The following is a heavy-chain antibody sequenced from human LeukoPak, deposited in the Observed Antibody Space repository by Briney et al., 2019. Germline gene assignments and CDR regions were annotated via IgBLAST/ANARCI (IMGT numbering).Heavy chain of an antibody. CDR3: ARDWCSGGSCYRGD. V-gene: IGHV3-74*01. Sequence: GGSLRLSCAASGFTFSSYWMHWVRQAPGKGLVWVSRINTDGSTTNYADSVKGRFTISRDNAKNTLYLQMSSLRAEGTAVYYCARDWCSGGSCYRGDWGQGTLVTVSS. CDR2: INTDGSTT. J-gene: IGHJ4*02. D-gene: IGHD2-15*01. CDR1: GFTFSSYW.